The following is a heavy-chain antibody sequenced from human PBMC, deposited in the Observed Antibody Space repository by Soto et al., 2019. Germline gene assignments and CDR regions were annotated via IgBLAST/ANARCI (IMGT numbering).Heavy chain of an antibody. J-gene: IGHJ6*02. CDR1: GFTFTSSA. V-gene: IGHV1-58*02. CDR2: IVVGSGNT. D-gene: IGHD6-19*01. CDR3: AAARGSGWADYYYYGMDV. Sequence: QMQLVQSGPEVKKPGTSVKVSCKASGFTFTSSAMQWVRQARGQRLEWIGWIVVGSGNTNYAQKVQERVTITRDMSTSTAYMELSSLRSEDTAVYYCAAARGSGWADYYYYGMDVWGQGTTVTVSS.